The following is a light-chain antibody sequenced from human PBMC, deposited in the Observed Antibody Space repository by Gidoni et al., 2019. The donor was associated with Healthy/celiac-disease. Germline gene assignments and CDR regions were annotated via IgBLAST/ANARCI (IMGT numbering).Light chain of an antibody. V-gene: IGKV3-11*01. J-gene: IGKJ3*01. CDR2: DAS. CDR3: QQRSNWPPVT. Sequence: EIVLTQSPATLSLSPGERATLSCSASQSVSSYLAWYQQKPGQAPRLLIYDASNRATGIPARFSGSGSGTDFTLTISSLGPEDFAVYYCQQRSNWPPVTFGPGTKVDIK. CDR1: QSVSSY.